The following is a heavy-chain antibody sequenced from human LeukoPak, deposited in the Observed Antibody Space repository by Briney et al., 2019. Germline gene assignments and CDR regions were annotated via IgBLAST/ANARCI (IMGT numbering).Heavy chain of an antibody. D-gene: IGHD6-13*01. CDR2: IYYSGST. Sequence: SETLSLTCTVSGGSISSSSYYWGWIRQPPGKGLEWIGSIYYSGSTYYNPSLKSRVTISVDTSKNQFSLKLSSVTAADTAVYYCARDRGRQQLVPGWFDPWGQGTLVTVSS. J-gene: IGHJ5*02. CDR1: GGSISSSSYY. V-gene: IGHV4-39*07. CDR3: ARDRGRQQLVPGWFDP.